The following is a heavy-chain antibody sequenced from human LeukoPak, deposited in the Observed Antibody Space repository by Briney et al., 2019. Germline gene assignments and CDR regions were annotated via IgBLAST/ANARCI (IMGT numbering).Heavy chain of an antibody. CDR2: ISDTGRLS. CDR1: GFTFSSSA. CDR3: AKDLSYGFDY. D-gene: IGHD5-18*01. J-gene: IGHJ4*02. Sequence: GGSLRLSCAASGFTFSSSAMSWVRQAPGKGLEWVAAISDTGRLSYCADSVNGRFTISRDNSKSTLYLQLNGLRGEDTAIYYCAKDLSYGFDYWGQGTLVTVSS. V-gene: IGHV3-23*01.